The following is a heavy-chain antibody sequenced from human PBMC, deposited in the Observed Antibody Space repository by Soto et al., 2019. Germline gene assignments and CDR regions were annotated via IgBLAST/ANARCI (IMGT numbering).Heavy chain of an antibody. Sequence: SETLSLTCTVSGGSIISDDHYWSWIRQHPGKGLEWIGYIYYNGNTYYNVSLKSRLTISVDTSKNQFSLKLSSVTAADTAVYFCVRAGYGDYKFDPWGQGTLVTVSS. CDR2: IYYNGNT. CDR3: VRAGYGDYKFDP. V-gene: IGHV4-31*03. D-gene: IGHD4-17*01. J-gene: IGHJ5*02. CDR1: GGSIISDDHY.